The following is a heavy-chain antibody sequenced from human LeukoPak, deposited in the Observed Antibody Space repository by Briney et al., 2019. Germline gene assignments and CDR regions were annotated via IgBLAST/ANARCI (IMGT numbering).Heavy chain of an antibody. CDR2: IYYSGST. J-gene: IGHJ2*01. D-gene: IGHD5-18*01. V-gene: IGHV4-30-4*01. Sequence: SETLSLTCTVSGGSISSGDYYWSWIRQPPGKGLEWIGYIYYSGSTYYNPSLKSRVTISVDTSKNQFSLKLSSVTAADTAVYYCARDEPHTAKLWYFDPWGRGTPVTVSS. CDR1: GGSISSGDYY. CDR3: ARDEPHTAKLWYFDP.